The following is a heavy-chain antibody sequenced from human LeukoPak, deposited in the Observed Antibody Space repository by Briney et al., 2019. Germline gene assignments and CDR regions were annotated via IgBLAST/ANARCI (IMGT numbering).Heavy chain of an antibody. V-gene: IGHV3-23*01. D-gene: IGHD6-19*01. Sequence: GGSLRLSCAASGFTFSSYAMSWVRQAPGKGLEWVSAISGSGGSTYYADSVKGRFTISRDNSKNTLYLQMNSPRAEDTAVYYCAKEWTVIAVAVPYYFDYWGQGTLVTVSS. CDR3: AKEWTVIAVAVPYYFDY. J-gene: IGHJ4*02. CDR2: ISGSGGST. CDR1: GFTFSSYA.